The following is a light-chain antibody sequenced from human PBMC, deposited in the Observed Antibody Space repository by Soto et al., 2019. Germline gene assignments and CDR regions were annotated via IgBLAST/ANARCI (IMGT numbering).Light chain of an antibody. CDR3: QQQHNWPLT. V-gene: IGKV3-15*01. CDR1: QSINSE. Sequence: EIVMTQSPATLSLSPGERAALSCRASQSINSELAWYQQKPGQPPSLLIYGASTRATGVPARFTGSDSGSEFSLTISGLQSEDFAVYYCQQQHNWPLTFGQGTRLEI. CDR2: GAS. J-gene: IGKJ2*01.